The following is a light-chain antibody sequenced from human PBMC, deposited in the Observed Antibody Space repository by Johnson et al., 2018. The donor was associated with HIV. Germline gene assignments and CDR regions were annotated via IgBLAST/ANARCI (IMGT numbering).Light chain of an antibody. V-gene: IGLV1-51*02. CDR1: SSNIEENS. J-gene: IGLJ1*01. CDR2: ENN. Sequence: QSVLTQPPSVSAAPGQKVTISCSGSSSNIEENSVSWYQQLPGAAPKVLIYENNKRPSGIPDRFSGSRSGTSATLGITGLQTGDEADYYYGTWDGSLSGYVFGTGTKVTVL. CDR3: GTWDGSLSGYV.